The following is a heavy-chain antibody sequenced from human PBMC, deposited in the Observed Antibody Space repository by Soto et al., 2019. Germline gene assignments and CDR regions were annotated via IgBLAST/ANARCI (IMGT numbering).Heavy chain of an antibody. Sequence: QVQLVQSGAEVKKPGSSVKVSCKASGGTFSSYAISWVRQAPGQGLEWIGGIIPILGTANYAQKFQGRVTITADKSTSTAYMELSSLRSEDTAVYYCARALGYGRNSGSGDYWGQGTLVTVSS. D-gene: IGHD4-17*01. CDR2: IIPILGTA. J-gene: IGHJ4*02. CDR1: GGTFSSYA. V-gene: IGHV1-69*06. CDR3: ARALGYGRNSGSGDY.